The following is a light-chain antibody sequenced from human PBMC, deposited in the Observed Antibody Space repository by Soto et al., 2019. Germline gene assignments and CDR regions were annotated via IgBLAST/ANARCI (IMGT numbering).Light chain of an antibody. CDR3: QHYDTYSPMWT. J-gene: IGKJ1*01. Sequence: DIQLAQSPSTLSASVGDRITITCRATQSINWLAWYQHKPGKAPKLLIFEASRLESGVPSRFSGSGSGTEFTLTISSLQPDDFGTYYCQHYDTYSPMWTFGQGTKVDVK. CDR1: QSINW. CDR2: EAS. V-gene: IGKV1-5*03.